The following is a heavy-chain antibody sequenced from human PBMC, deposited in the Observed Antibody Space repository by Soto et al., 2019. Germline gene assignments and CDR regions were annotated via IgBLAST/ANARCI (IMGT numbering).Heavy chain of an antibody. D-gene: IGHD4-17*01. Sequence: QITLKESGPPLVKPTQTLTLTCTFSGFSLSTNGVAVGWIRQPPGKALEWLALIYWDDDKRYSPSLKSRLTISKDTSKNQVVLTMTTMEPVDTGTYYCAHWPRYDAFDIWGQGTMVTVSS. V-gene: IGHV2-5*02. J-gene: IGHJ3*02. CDR2: IYWDDDK. CDR1: GFSLSTNGVA. CDR3: AHWPRYDAFDI.